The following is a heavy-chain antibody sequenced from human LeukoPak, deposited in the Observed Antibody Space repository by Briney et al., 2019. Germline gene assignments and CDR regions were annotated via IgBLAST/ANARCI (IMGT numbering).Heavy chain of an antibody. V-gene: IGHV4-38-2*02. CDR2: IYHSGST. Sequence: SETLSLTCTVSGVSIRSYWSWIRQPPGKGLEWIGSIYHSGSTYYNPSLKSRVTISVDTSKNQFSLKLSSVTAADTAVYYCAVRGNIAVAGPIDYWGQGTLVTVSS. CDR3: AVRGNIAVAGPIDY. CDR1: GVSIRSY. D-gene: IGHD6-19*01. J-gene: IGHJ4*02.